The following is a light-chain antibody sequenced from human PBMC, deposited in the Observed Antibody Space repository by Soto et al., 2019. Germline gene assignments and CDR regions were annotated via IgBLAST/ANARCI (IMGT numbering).Light chain of an antibody. J-gene: IGKJ3*01. V-gene: IGKV4-1*01. CDR2: AAS. Sequence: DIVMTQSPDSLTVSLCERATINCKSSESVVSSSNNKNYLAWYQQKPGKAPKLLIYAASSLQSGVPSRFSGSGSGTDFTLTISSLQPEDFATYYCQQSYSTPFTFGPGTKVDI. CDR1: ESVVSSSNNKNY. CDR3: QQSYSTPFT.